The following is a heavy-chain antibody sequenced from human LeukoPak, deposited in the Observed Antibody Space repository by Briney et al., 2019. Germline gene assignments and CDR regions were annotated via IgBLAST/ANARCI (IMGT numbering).Heavy chain of an antibody. V-gene: IGHV4-34*01. D-gene: IGHD6-19*01. J-gene: IGHJ4*02. CDR1: GGSFSGYY. Sequence: SETLSLTCAVYGGSFSGYYWSRIRQPPGKGLEWIGEINHSGSTNYNPSLKSRVTISVDTSKNQFSLKLSSVTAADTAVYYCARHGGYSSGWFDPYYWGQGTLVTVSS. CDR3: ARHGGYSSGWFDPYY. CDR2: INHSGST.